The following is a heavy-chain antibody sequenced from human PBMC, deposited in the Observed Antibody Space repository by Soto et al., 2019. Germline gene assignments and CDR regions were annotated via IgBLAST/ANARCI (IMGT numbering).Heavy chain of an antibody. CDR3: AKAVNSGWFYYGMDV. V-gene: IGHV5-51*01. CDR2: IYPSDSDT. D-gene: IGHD6-13*01. CDR1: GYSFTNYW. Sequence: PGESLKISCQGSGYSFTNYWIAWVRQMPGKGLEYMGIIYPSDSDTRYSPSFQGQVTISVDKSISTAYLQWSSLKASDTAMFYCAKAVNSGWFYYGMDVWGQGTTVTV. J-gene: IGHJ6*02.